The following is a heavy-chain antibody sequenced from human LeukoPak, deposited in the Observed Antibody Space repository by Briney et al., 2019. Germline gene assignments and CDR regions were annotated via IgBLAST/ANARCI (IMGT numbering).Heavy chain of an antibody. CDR1: GFTFSNAW. J-gene: IGHJ4*02. V-gene: IGHV3-15*01. CDR2: IKSNPDGGTT. Sequence: GGSLRLSCAASGFTFSNAWMSWVRQAPGKGLEWVGHIKSNPDGGTTDYAAPVKGRFTISRDNSKNTLYLQMNSLRAEDTAVYYCAKDPYSSSPGGAFDYWGQGTLVTVSS. CDR3: AKDPYSSSPGGAFDY. D-gene: IGHD6-6*01.